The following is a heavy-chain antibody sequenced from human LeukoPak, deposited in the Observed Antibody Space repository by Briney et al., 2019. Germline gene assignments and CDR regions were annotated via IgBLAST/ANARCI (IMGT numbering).Heavy chain of an antibody. D-gene: IGHD4-17*01. V-gene: IGHV3-23*01. CDR2: ISGDGVNT. J-gene: IGHJ4*02. Sequence: GGSLRLACEASGFSFNTYAMNWVRQAPGKGLEWVSAISGDGVNTHYVDSLKGRFIISRDNSKNTVYLQMSSLIAGDTAVYYCARVQRDDFGDYGNDYWGQGTLVTVSS. CDR1: GFSFNTYA. CDR3: ARVQRDDFGDYGNDY.